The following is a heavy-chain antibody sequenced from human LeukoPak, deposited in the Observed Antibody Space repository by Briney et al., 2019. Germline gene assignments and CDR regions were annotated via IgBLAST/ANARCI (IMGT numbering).Heavy chain of an antibody. J-gene: IGHJ4*02. CDR1: GGSFSGYY. D-gene: IGHD3-3*01. V-gene: IGHV4-34*01. CDR2: INHSGST. CDR3: ARESTRYDFWSGHGGIYYFDY. Sequence: SETLSLTCAVYGGSFSGYYWSWIRQPPGKGLEWIGEINHSGSTNYNPSLKSRVTISEDTSKNQFSLKLSSVTAADTAVYYCARESTRYDFWSGHGGIYYFDYWGQGTLVTVSS.